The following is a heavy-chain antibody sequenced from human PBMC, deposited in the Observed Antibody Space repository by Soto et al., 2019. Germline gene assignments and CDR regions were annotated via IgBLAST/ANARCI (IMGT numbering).Heavy chain of an antibody. CDR2: IRSKAYGGTT. Sequence: GGSLRLSCTASGFPFGDYAMSWFRQAPGKGLEWVGFIRSKAYGGTTEYAASVKGRFTISRDDSKSIAYLQMNSLKTEDTAVYYCTRDHATVAKFDYWGQGTLVTVSS. J-gene: IGHJ4*02. D-gene: IGHD4-17*01. CDR1: GFPFGDYA. V-gene: IGHV3-49*03. CDR3: TRDHATVAKFDY.